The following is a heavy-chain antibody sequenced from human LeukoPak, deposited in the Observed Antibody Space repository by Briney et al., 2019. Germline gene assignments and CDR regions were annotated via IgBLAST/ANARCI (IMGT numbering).Heavy chain of an antibody. CDR2: MNPNSGNT. V-gene: IGHV1-8*01. CDR3: ARSERSGFWSGCYDDYYYYGMDV. D-gene: IGHD3-3*01. Sequence: ASVKVSCKASGYTFTSYDINWVRQATGQGLEWMGWMNPNSGNTGYAQKFQGRVTMTRNTSISTAYMELSSLRSEDTAVYYCARSERSGFWSGCYDDYYYYGMDVWGQGTTVTVSS. J-gene: IGHJ6*02. CDR1: GYTFTSYD.